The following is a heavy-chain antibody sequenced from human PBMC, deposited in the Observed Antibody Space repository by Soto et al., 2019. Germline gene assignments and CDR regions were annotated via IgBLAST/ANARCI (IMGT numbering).Heavy chain of an antibody. CDR1: GFTFSNAW. D-gene: IGHD3-3*01. Sequence: GGSLRLSCAASGFTFSNAWMSWVRQAPGKGLEWVGRIKSKTDGGTTDYAAPVKGRFTISRDDSKNTLYLQMNSLKTEDTAVYYCTTDLHYDFWSAPGYFDYWGQGTLVTVSS. CDR3: TTDLHYDFWSAPGYFDY. V-gene: IGHV3-15*01. CDR2: IKSKTDGGTT. J-gene: IGHJ4*02.